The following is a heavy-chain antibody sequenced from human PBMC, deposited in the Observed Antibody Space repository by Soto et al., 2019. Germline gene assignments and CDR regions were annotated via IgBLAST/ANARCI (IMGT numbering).Heavy chain of an antibody. V-gene: IGHV4-34*01. Sequence: SSETLSLTCAVYGASLSDNYCNWLRQPPGKGLEWIGEINHSGNTNYNPSLRSRVTISIDTSKNQLSLNLRSVSAADTAVYYCARGRGEFDDWGQGTPVTVSS. D-gene: IGHD2-21*01. CDR1: GASLSDNY. CDR3: ARGRGEFDD. CDR2: INHSGNT. J-gene: IGHJ5*02.